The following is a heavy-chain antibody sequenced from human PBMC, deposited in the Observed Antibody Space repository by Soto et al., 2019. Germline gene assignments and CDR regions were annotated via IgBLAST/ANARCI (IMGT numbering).Heavy chain of an antibody. V-gene: IGHV1-18*01. CDR3: ARGGHYDSNGARNYHYYGMDV. J-gene: IGHJ6*01. CDR1: GYSFSSYG. Sequence: QAQLVQSGAEVKKPGASVKVSCKASGYSFSSYGITWVRQAPGQGLEWLGWISPYNDDTKYAQRLQGRVTMTTDTPTRPAYRDSRGLRSGDTAIYYCARGGHYDSNGARNYHYYGMDVW. CDR2: ISPYNDDT. D-gene: IGHD3-22*01.